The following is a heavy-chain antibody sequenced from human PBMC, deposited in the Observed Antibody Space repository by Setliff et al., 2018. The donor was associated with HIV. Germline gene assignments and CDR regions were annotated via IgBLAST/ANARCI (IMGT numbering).Heavy chain of an antibody. CDR1: GGTFTSPG. Sequence: GASVKVSCKASGGTFTSPGLNWARQAPGQWLEWMGGVIPILDVPNYAQKFKGRVTITADKSTSTVHMELSSLRSEDTAVYYCARGRHFDSSGTSNYWGQGTLVTVSS. V-gene: IGHV1-69*10. CDR2: VIPILDVP. D-gene: IGHD3-22*01. J-gene: IGHJ4*02. CDR3: ARGRHFDSSGTSNY.